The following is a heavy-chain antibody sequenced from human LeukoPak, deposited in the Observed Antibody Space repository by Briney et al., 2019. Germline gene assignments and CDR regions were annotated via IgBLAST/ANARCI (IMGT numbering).Heavy chain of an antibody. D-gene: IGHD3-10*01. CDR2: MNPNSGNT. V-gene: IGHV1-8*03. Sequence: ASVKVSCKASGYTFTSYDMNWVRQAPGQGLEWMGWMNPNSGNTGYAQKFQGRVTITRNTSISTAYMELSSLRSEDTAVYYCARGVYDYYGSGSQETELGYWGQGTLVTVSS. J-gene: IGHJ4*02. CDR1: GYTFTSYD. CDR3: ARGVYDYYGSGSQETELGY.